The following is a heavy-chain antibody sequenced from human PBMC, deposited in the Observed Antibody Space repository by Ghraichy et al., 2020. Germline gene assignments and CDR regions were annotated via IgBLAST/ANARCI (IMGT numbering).Heavy chain of an antibody. CDR1: GFTFSDSA. Sequence: GGSLRLSCAASGFTFSDSAMHWVRQASGKGLEWVGRVRSKTNSYATAYVASVTGRFTISRDDSKNTAYLQMNSLKTEDTAVYYCTRGSSGSFVFDSWGQGTLVTVSS. CDR3: TRGSSGSFVFDS. CDR2: VRSKTNSYAT. J-gene: IGHJ4*02. V-gene: IGHV3-73*01. D-gene: IGHD6-19*01.